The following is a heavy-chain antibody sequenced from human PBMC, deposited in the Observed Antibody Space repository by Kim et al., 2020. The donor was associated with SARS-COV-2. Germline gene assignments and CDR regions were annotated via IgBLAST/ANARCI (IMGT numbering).Heavy chain of an antibody. CDR1: GFTVSSNY. CDR3: ARDFLFVDTAMDASYYYG. Sequence: GGSLRLSCAASGFTVSSNYMSWVRQAPGKGLEWVADIYSGGSTYYADSVKGRFTISRDNSKNTLYLQMNSLRAEDTAVYYCARDFLFVDTAMDASYYYG. J-gene: IGHJ6*01. CDR2: IYSGGST. V-gene: IGHV3-53*01. D-gene: IGHD5-18*01.